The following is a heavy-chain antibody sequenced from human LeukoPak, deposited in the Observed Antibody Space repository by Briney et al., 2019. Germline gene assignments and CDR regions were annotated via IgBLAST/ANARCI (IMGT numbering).Heavy chain of an antibody. CDR2: ISSSGSTI. V-gene: IGHV3-48*03. Sequence: GGSLRLSCAASGFTFSSYEMNWVRQAPGKGLEWVSYISSSGSTISYADTVKGRFTISRDNAKNSLYLQMNSLRAEDTAVYYCARLYCSSTNCYSYFQHWGQGTVVTVSS. CDR1: GFTFSSYE. D-gene: IGHD2-2*01. CDR3: ARLYCSSTNCYSYFQH. J-gene: IGHJ1*01.